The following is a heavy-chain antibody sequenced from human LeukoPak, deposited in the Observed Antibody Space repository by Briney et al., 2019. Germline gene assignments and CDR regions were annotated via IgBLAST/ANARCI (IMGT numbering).Heavy chain of an antibody. CDR3: ARDYYDSSGYYYFDY. Sequence: SETLSLTCIVSNGSISSNTYYWGWIRQPPGQGLEWIGTIYYTGSTYNNPSLKSRVTISGDTSKNQFSLKLSSVTAADTAVYYCARDYYDSSGYYYFDYWGQGALVTVSS. J-gene: IGHJ4*02. CDR1: NGSISSNTYY. D-gene: IGHD3-22*01. CDR2: IYYTGST. V-gene: IGHV4-39*01.